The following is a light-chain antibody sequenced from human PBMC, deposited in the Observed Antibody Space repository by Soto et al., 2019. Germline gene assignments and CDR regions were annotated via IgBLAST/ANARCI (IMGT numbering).Light chain of an antibody. Sequence: EIVMTQSPGTLSVSPGESATLSCRASQSVSISLAWYQQKPGQAPRLLIYGASTRASGVPARFSGSGSGTDFTLTISILQSEDFAVYYCQHYIDWPPYTFGQGTKVDIK. CDR2: GAS. J-gene: IGKJ2*01. CDR1: QSVSIS. V-gene: IGKV3-15*01. CDR3: QHYIDWPPYT.